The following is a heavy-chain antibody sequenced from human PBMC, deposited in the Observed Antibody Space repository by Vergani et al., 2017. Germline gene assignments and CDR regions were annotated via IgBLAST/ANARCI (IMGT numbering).Heavy chain of an antibody. CDR1: GGSFSGYY. CDR3: ARGRYSSSWSGSNYYGMDV. V-gene: IGHV4-34*11. J-gene: IGHJ6*02. Sequence: QVQLQQWGAGLLKPSETLSLTCAVYGGSFSGYYWSWIRQPPGTGLQWIGYIYYSGGTNYNPSLKSRVTISVDTSKNQFSLKLSSVTAADTAVYHCARGRYSSSWSGSNYYGMDVWGQGTTVTVSS. CDR2: IYYSGGT. D-gene: IGHD6-13*01.